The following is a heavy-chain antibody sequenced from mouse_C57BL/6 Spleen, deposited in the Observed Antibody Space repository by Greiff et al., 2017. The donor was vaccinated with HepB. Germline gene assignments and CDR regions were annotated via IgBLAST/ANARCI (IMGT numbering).Heavy chain of an antibody. J-gene: IGHJ1*03. CDR1: GYTFPSYW. V-gene: IGHV1-52*01. CDR2: IDPSDSET. D-gene: IGHD2-5*01. Sequence: QVQLQQPGAELVRPGSSVKLSCKASGYTFPSYWMHWVKQRPIQGLEWIGNIDPSDSETHYNQKFKDKATLTVDKSSSTAYMQLSSLTSEDSAVYYCARWDYSNYGGYFDVWGTGTTVTVSS. CDR3: ARWDYSNYGGYFDV.